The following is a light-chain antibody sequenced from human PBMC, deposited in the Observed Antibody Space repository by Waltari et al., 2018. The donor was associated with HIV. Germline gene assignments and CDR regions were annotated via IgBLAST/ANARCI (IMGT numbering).Light chain of an antibody. Sequence: IVMTQSPATLSLSPGERASLSCRASQSVSSNLAWYQQKLGQAPRLLICDASTRATGIPVRFSGSGSGTEFTLTISSLQSEDFAVYYCQQYNNWQGTFGQGTKLEIK. CDR2: DAS. CDR1: QSVSSN. CDR3: QQYNNWQGT. J-gene: IGKJ2*02. V-gene: IGKV3-15*01.